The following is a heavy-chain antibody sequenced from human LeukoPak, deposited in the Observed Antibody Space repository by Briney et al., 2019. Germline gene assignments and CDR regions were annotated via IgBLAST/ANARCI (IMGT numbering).Heavy chain of an antibody. J-gene: IGHJ4*02. Sequence: GGSLRLSCAASGFSFSNYWMSWARQAPGKGLEWVASLKKDGDEEYFADSVKGRFSISRDDAKGSLSLQMNSLRAEDTAVYYCARDPYRIVVVPHYFDYWGQGTLVTVSS. CDR3: ARDPYRIVVVPHYFDY. D-gene: IGHD3-22*01. CDR1: GFSFSNYW. V-gene: IGHV3-7*01. CDR2: LKKDGDEE.